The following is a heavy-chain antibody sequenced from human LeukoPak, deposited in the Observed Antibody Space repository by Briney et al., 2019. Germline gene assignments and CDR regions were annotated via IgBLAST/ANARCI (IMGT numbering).Heavy chain of an antibody. V-gene: IGHV4-34*01. CDR3: ARTRYCSSTSCYSYYFDY. CDR1: GGSFSGYY. J-gene: IGHJ4*02. CDR2: INHSGST. Sequence: SETLFLTCAVYGGSFSGYYWSWIRQPPGKGLEWIGEINHSGSTNYNPSLKSRVTISVDTSKNQFSLKLSSVTAADTAVYYCARTRYCSSTSCYSYYFDYWGQGTLVTVSS. D-gene: IGHD2-2*01.